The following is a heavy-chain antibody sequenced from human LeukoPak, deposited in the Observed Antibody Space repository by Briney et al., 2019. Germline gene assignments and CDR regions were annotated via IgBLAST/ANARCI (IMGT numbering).Heavy chain of an antibody. CDR3: AKGRGYSYGPGEIDY. J-gene: IGHJ4*02. CDR2: IKSKTDGGTT. V-gene: IGHV3-15*01. Sequence: GGSLRLSCAASGFTFSNAWMSWVRQAPGKGLEWVGRIKSKTDGGTTDYAAPVKGRFTISRDDSKNTLYLQMNSLRAEDTAVYYCAKGRGYSYGPGEIDYWGQGTLVTVSP. D-gene: IGHD5-18*01. CDR1: GFTFSNAW.